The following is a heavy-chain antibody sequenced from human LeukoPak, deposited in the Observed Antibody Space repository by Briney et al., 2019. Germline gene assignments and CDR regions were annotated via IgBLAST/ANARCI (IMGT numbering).Heavy chain of an antibody. V-gene: IGHV3-48*04. D-gene: IGHD6-13*01. CDR3: ARDSSSPTDY. CDR2: ISSSSSTI. CDR1: GFRFSNYA. Sequence: GGSLRLSCAASGFRFSNYAMSWVRQAPGKGLEWVSYISSSSSTIYYADSVKGRFTISRDNAKNSLYLQMNSLRAEDTAVYYCARDSSSPTDYWGQGTLVTVSS. J-gene: IGHJ4*02.